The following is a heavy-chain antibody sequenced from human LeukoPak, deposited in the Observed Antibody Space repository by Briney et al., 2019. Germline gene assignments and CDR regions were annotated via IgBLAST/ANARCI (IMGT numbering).Heavy chain of an antibody. CDR1: GGTFSSYA. Sequence: GASVKVSCKASGGTFSSYAISWVRQAPGQGLEWMGGIIPIFGTANYAQKFQGRVTITADESTSTAYMELGSLRSEDTAVYYCARFADGYYWLDYWGQGTLVTVSS. CDR3: ARFADGYYWLDY. V-gene: IGHV1-69*13. D-gene: IGHD1-20*01. CDR2: IIPIFGTA. J-gene: IGHJ4*02.